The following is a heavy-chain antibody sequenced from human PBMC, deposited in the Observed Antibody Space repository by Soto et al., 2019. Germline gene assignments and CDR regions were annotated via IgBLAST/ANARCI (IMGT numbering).Heavy chain of an antibody. J-gene: IGHJ4*02. V-gene: IGHV1-18*04. D-gene: IGHD1-20*01. CDR3: AREDNWNPQTPLDY. CDR1: GYTFTSYG. Sequence: ASVKVSCKASGYTFTSYGISWVRQAPGQGLEWMGWISAYNGNTDYAQKLQGRVTMTTDTSTSTAYMELRSLRSDDTAVYYCAREDNWNPQTPLDYWGQGTLVTVSS. CDR2: ISAYNGNT.